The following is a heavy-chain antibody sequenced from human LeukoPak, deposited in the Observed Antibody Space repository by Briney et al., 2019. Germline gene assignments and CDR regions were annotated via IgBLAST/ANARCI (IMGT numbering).Heavy chain of an antibody. J-gene: IGHJ4*02. Sequence: SETLSLTCTVSGGSISSGGYYWSWIRQHPGKGLEWIGYIYYSGSTYYNPSLKSRVTISVDTSKNQFSLKLSSVTAADTAVYYCAREGTGTTSGFDYWGQGTLVTVSS. CDR1: GGSISSGGYY. D-gene: IGHD1-7*01. CDR2: IYYSGST. V-gene: IGHV4-31*03. CDR3: AREGTGTTSGFDY.